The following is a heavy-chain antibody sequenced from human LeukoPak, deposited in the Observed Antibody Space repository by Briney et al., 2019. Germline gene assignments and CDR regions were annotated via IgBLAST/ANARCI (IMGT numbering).Heavy chain of an antibody. V-gene: IGHV2-5*02. D-gene: IGHD5/OR15-5a*01. J-gene: IGHJ4*02. CDR1: GSSLSTIGVG. Sequence: SGPTLVKPTQTLTLTCTFSGSSLSTIGVGVGWILHPPVKALEWLALIYWDDDRRYRLSLKSRLTINKGTSKNQVVLTMTDMDPVDTATYYCVYSFPKSGSVGTLHYWGQGTLVTVSS. CDR2: IYWDDDR. CDR3: VYSFPKSGSVGTLHY.